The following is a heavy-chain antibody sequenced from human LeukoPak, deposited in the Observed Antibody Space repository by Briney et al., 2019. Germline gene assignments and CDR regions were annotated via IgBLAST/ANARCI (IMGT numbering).Heavy chain of an antibody. CDR2: ISWNAINT. J-gene: IGHJ4*02. CDR1: GLTFDDYT. V-gene: IGHV3-43*01. CDR3: AKSHILTGAPDY. D-gene: IGHD3-9*01. Sequence: GGPLRLSCAASGLTFDDYTMHWVRQTPGKGLEWVSLISWNAINTYYADSVKGRFTISRDNSRNSLYLQMSSLSTEDTAFYYCAKSHILTGAPDYWGQGTLVTVSS.